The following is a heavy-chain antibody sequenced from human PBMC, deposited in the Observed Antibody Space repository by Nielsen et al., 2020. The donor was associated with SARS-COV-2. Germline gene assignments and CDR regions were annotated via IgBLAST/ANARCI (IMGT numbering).Heavy chain of an antibody. V-gene: IGHV1-18*04. J-gene: IGHJ4*02. CDR1: GYTFTSYG. Sequence: ASVKVSCKASGYTFTSYGISWVRQAPGQGLEWMGRINPNSGGTNYAQKLQGRVTMTTNTSTNTAYMELRSLKSDDTAVYYCAKGNYGDYSLFDYWGQGTLVTVSS. CDR3: AKGNYGDYSLFDY. CDR2: INPNSGGT. D-gene: IGHD4-17*01.